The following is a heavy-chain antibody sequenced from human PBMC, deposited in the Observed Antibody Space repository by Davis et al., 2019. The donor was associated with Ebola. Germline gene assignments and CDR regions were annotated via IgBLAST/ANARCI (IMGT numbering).Heavy chain of an antibody. Sequence: GGSLRLSCAASGFTVSNNYMTWVRQAPGKGLEWVSSIFSGGSTFYADSVKGRFTISRDNSKNTLNLQMNSLRVEDTALYYCADVEGVPDYWGQGTLVTVSS. CDR3: ADVEGVPDY. J-gene: IGHJ4*02. CDR1: GFTVSNNY. CDR2: IFSGGST. V-gene: IGHV3-66*01. D-gene: IGHD2-8*01.